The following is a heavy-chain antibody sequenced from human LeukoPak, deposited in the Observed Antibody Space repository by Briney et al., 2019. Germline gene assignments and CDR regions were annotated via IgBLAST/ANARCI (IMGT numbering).Heavy chain of an antibody. Sequence: ASVKVSCKASGYTFTSYGISWVRQAPGQGLEWMGWISAYNGNTNYTQKLQGRVTMTTDTSTSTAYMELRSLRSDDTAVYYCARDVLLWFGELDAEFDYWGQGTLVTVSS. J-gene: IGHJ4*02. CDR3: ARDVLLWFGELDAEFDY. V-gene: IGHV1-18*01. CDR2: ISAYNGNT. D-gene: IGHD3-10*01. CDR1: GYTFTSYG.